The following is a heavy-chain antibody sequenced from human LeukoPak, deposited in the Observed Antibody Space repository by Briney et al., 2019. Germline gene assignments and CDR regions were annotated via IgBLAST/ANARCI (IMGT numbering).Heavy chain of an antibody. V-gene: IGHV4-4*07. D-gene: IGHD3-9*01. CDR3: ARGAYDVLTGTHYNWCDP. Sequence: SETLSLTCSVSGDSINIYYWFWVRQPAGKGLEWIGRITGSGSTNYNPSLKSRVTMSVDTSKNQFSLRLTSVAAADSAVYYCARGAYDVLTGTHYNWCDPWGQGTLVIVSS. CDR1: GDSINIYY. CDR2: ITGSGST. J-gene: IGHJ5*02.